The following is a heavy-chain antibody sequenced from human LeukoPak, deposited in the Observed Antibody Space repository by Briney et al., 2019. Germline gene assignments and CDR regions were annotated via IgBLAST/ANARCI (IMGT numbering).Heavy chain of an antibody. Sequence: SETLSLTCTVSGGSISSYYWSWIRQPPGKGLEGIGYIYYSGSTNYNPSLKSRVTISVDTSKNQFSLKLSSVTAADTAVYYCAREWRWLQHDAFDIWGQGTMVTVSS. CDR2: IYYSGST. J-gene: IGHJ3*02. CDR3: AREWRWLQHDAFDI. CDR1: GGSISSYY. D-gene: IGHD5-24*01. V-gene: IGHV4-59*01.